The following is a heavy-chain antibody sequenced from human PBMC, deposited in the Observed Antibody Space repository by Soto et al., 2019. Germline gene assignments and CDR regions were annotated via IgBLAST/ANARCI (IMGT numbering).Heavy chain of an antibody. V-gene: IGHV3-30*18. D-gene: IGHD2-15*01. J-gene: IGHJ4*02. Sequence: GGSLRLSCAASGFSFSNCGMHWVRQAPGKGLEWVAAISSDGSDKYYSESVKGRFTISRDNSKNTLFLQMNSLRVEDTAVYYCVKGSEVARQELDYXGQGTLVTVSS. CDR1: GFSFSNCG. CDR3: VKGSEVARQELDY. CDR2: ISSDGSDK.